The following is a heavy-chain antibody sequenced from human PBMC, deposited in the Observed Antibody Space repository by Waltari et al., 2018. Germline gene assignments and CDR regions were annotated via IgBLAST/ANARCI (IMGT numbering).Heavy chain of an antibody. J-gene: IGHJ4*02. CDR1: GSRFDDYA. D-gene: IGHD3-16*01. V-gene: IGHV3-43D*03. Sequence: MRLVESGGAVTQPGRSLRLSCVASGSRFDDYAMHWVRQVPGKGLEWVSLISWNSGSIFYSDSLKSRVTISRDNSRNSLHLHINNLRSEDTALYFCARDMAGGGGTSGWIDFWGQGTLVTVSS. CDR3: ARDMAGGGGTSGWIDF. CDR2: ISWNSGSI.